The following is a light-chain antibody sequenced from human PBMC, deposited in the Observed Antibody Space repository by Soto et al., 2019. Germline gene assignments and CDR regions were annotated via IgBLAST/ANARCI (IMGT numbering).Light chain of an antibody. CDR3: QQYGSSPLWT. V-gene: IGKV3-20*01. CDR1: QSVTTQ. Sequence: IVLTQSPGTLSLSPGERATLSCRASQSVTTQLAWYQQKPGQAPRLIIHGASSRATGVPDRFSGSGSGTDFTLTISRLEPEDFAVYYCQQYGSSPLWTFGQGTKVDI. CDR2: GAS. J-gene: IGKJ1*01.